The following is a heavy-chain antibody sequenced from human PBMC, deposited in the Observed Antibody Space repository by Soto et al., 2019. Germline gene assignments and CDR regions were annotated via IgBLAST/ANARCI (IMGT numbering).Heavy chain of an antibody. D-gene: IGHD3-16*01. V-gene: IGHV3-74*01. CDR2: INSDGSST. CDR3: ARVPYYDYVWGSYGAFDI. J-gene: IGHJ3*02. Sequence: GGSLRLSCAASGFTFSSYWVHWVRQAPGKGLVWVSRINSDGSSTSYADSVKGRFTISRDNAKNTLYLQMNSLRAEDTAVYYCARVPYYDYVWGSYGAFDIWGQGTMVTV. CDR1: GFTFSSYW.